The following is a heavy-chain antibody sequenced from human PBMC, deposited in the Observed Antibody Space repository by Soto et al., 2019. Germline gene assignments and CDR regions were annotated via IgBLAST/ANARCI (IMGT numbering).Heavy chain of an antibody. CDR1: GFTFSSYA. Sequence: QVQLVESGGGVVQPGRSLRLSCAASGFTFSSYAMHWVRQAPGKGLEWVAVISYDGSNKYYADSVKGRFTTSRDNSKNTLYLQMNSLRAEDTAVYYCARGAGYCSGGSCYREKYYFDYWGQGTLVTVSS. J-gene: IGHJ4*02. CDR3: ARGAGYCSGGSCYREKYYFDY. CDR2: ISYDGSNK. V-gene: IGHV3-30-3*01. D-gene: IGHD2-15*01.